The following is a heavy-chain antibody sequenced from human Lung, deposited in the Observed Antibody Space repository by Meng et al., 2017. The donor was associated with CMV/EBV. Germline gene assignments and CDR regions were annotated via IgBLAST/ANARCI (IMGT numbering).Heavy chain of an antibody. D-gene: IGHD6-13*01. V-gene: IGHV1-8*01. J-gene: IGHJ6*02. CDR1: GYTFTSYD. CDR2: MNPNSGNT. Sequence: ASVKVSCKASGYTFTSYDINWVRQATGQGLEWMGWMNPNSGNTGYAQKLQGRVTMTRNTSISTAYMELSSLRSEDTAVYYCARNPYSSPGPPSPHVHYYYYGMDVWGQGTTVTGSS. CDR3: ARNPYSSPGPPSPHVHYYYYGMDV.